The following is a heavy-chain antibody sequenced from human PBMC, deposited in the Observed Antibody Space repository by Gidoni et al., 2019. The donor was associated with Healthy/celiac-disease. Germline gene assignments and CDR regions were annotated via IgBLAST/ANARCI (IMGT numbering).Heavy chain of an antibody. CDR1: GFTLGDYA. D-gene: IGHD5-12*01. V-gene: IGHV3-9*01. J-gene: IGHJ4*02. CDR3: AKDAYSGYDLYLDY. CDR2: ISWNSGSI. Sequence: EVQLVESGGGLVQPGRSLRPSCAASGFTLGDYAMHWVRQAPGKGLGWVSGISWNSGSIGYADSVKGRFTISRDNAKNSLYLQMNSLRAEDTALYYCAKDAYSGYDLYLDYWGQGTLVTVSS.